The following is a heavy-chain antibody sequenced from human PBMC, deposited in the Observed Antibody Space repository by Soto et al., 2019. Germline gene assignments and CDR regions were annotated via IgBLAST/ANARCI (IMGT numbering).Heavy chain of an antibody. CDR1: GGSISSSNYY. J-gene: IGHJ4*02. D-gene: IGHD1-26*01. CDR3: ARDRRTAIVGAAHADY. Sequence: SETLSLTCSVSGGSISSSNYYWGWIRQPPGKGLEWIGSIYFSGNIYHNPSLKSRVIMTRDTSTSTVYMELSSLRSDDTAIYYCARDRRTAIVGAAHADYWGQGTLVTVSS. CDR2: IYFSGNI. V-gene: IGHV4-39*02.